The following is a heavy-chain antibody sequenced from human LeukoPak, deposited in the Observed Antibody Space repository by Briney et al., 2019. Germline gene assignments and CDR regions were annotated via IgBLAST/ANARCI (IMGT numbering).Heavy chain of an antibody. CDR3: ARESESYDSSGSTFKY. CDR2: ISSSGSTI. J-gene: IGHJ4*02. V-gene: IGHV3-11*04. Sequence: PGGSLRLSCAASGFTFSDYYMSWIRQAPGKGLEWVSYISSSGSTIYYADSVKGRFTISRDNAKNSLYLQMNSLRVEDTAVYYCARESESYDSSGSTFKYWGQGTLVTVSS. D-gene: IGHD3-22*01. CDR1: GFTFSDYY.